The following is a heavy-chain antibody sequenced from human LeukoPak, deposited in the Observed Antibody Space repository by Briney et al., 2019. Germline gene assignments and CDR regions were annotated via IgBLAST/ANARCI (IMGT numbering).Heavy chain of an antibody. Sequence: GGSLRLSCAASGFTFSSYSMNWVRQAPGKGLEWVSSISSSSSYIYYADSVKGRFTISRDNAKNSLYLQMNSLRAEDTAVYYCARHPPPDDFWSGSLADYWGQGTLVTVSS. V-gene: IGHV3-21*01. CDR1: GFTFSSYS. D-gene: IGHD3-3*01. J-gene: IGHJ4*02. CDR2: ISSSSSYI. CDR3: ARHPPPDDFWSGSLADY.